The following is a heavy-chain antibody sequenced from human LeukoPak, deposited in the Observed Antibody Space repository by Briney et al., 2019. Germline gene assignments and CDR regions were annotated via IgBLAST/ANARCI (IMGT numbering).Heavy chain of an antibody. D-gene: IGHD3-3*01. CDR2: IWYDGSNK. CDR3: ARALHQGDFWSGYYFYGMDV. V-gene: IGHV3-33*01. J-gene: IGHJ6*02. Sequence: GRSLRLSCAASGFTFSSYGMHWVRQAPGKGLEWVAVIWYDGSNKYYADSVKGRFTISRDNSKNTLYLQMNSLRAEDTAVYYCARALHQGDFWSGYYFYGMDVWGQGTTVTVSS. CDR1: GFTFSSYG.